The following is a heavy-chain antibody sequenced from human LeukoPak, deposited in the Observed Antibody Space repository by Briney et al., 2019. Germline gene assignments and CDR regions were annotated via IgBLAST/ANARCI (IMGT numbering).Heavy chain of an antibody. CDR1: GYTFTSYG. CDR2: ISAYNGNT. Sequence: ASVKVSCKASGYTFTSYGISWVRQAPGQGLEWMGWISAYNGNTNYAQKLQGRVTMTTDTSTSTAYMELRSLRSDDTAVYYCARVLYGSGSYYRHFDCWGQGTLVTVSS. J-gene: IGHJ4*02. D-gene: IGHD3-10*01. CDR3: ARVLYGSGSYYRHFDC. V-gene: IGHV1-18*01.